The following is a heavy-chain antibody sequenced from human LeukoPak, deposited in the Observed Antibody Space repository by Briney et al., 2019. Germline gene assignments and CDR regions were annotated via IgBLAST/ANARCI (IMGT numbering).Heavy chain of an antibody. Sequence: SETLSLTCTVSGGSISNYYWSWIRQPAGKGLEWIGRFYSGSTNYNPSLKSRVTMSVDTSKNQFSLKLSSVTAANTAVYYCARDSRIMGAPGAFDYWGQGTLVTVSS. CDR1: GGSISNYY. D-gene: IGHD1-26*01. CDR2: FYSGST. V-gene: IGHV4-4*07. CDR3: ARDSRIMGAPGAFDY. J-gene: IGHJ4*02.